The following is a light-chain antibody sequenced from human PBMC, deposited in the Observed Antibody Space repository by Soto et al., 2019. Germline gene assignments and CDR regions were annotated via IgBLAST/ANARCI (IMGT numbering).Light chain of an antibody. V-gene: IGLV2-8*01. CDR3: SSYAGRNNIGV. CDR1: SSDVGGYNY. Sequence: QSVLTQPPSASGSPGQSVTISCTRTSSDVGGYNYVSWYQQHPGKAPKLMIYEVTKRPSGVPDRFSGSKSGNTASLTVSGLQAEDEADYYCSSYAGRNNIGVFGTGTKVTV. J-gene: IGLJ1*01. CDR2: EVT.